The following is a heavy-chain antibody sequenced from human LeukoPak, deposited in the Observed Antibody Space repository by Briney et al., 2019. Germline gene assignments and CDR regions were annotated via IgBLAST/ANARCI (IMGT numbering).Heavy chain of an antibody. J-gene: IGHJ5*02. CDR3: ARHFGGYSPFNWFDP. D-gene: IGHD2-21*01. V-gene: IGHV4-4*07. CDR2: IYTSGST. Sequence: PSETLSLTCTVSGGSISSYYWSWIRQPAGKGLEWIGRIYTSGSTNYNPSLKSRVTISVDTSKNQFSLKLSSVTAADTAVYYCARHFGGYSPFNWFDPWGQGTLVTVSS. CDR1: GGSISSYY.